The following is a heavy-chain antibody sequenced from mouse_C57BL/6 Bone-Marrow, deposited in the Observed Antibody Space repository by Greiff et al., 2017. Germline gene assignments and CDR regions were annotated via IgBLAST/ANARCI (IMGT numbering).Heavy chain of an antibody. Sequence: QVQLQQPGAELVKPGASVKMSCKASGYTFTSYWITWVKQRPGQGLEWIGDITPGTGSTTYNEKFKSKATWTVDTSSSTAYMQLSSLTSEDSAVYDCARPYYSSYWGFDDWGPGTTVTVSS. CDR3: ARPYYSSYWGFDD. J-gene: IGHJ1*01. D-gene: IGHD2-5*01. CDR2: ITPGTGST. V-gene: IGHV1-55*01. CDR1: GYTFTSYW.